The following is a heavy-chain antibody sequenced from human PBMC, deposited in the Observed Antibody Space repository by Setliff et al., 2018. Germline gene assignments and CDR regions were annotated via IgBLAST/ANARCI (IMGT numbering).Heavy chain of an antibody. CDR1: GYSFTGHY. Sequence: GASVKVSCKASGYSFTGHYIHWVRQAPGQGLEWMGWINPRTGVTNYAQRFQGRVTRTRDTSITTVYMDLSRLRSDDTAVYYWARGTDYHGSGSYWAKDVWGEGTTVTVSS. V-gene: IGHV1-2*02. D-gene: IGHD3-10*01. J-gene: IGHJ6*04. CDR3: ARGTDYHGSGSYWAKDV. CDR2: INPRTGVT.